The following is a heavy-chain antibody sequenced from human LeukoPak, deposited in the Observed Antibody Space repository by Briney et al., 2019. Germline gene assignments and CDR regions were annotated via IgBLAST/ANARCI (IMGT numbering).Heavy chain of an antibody. J-gene: IGHJ6*03. CDR2: ITSSSSYT. CDR3: AKDITPYSSGYYYMDV. D-gene: IGHD6-19*01. Sequence: PGGSLRLSCAAPGITFSNYNMNWVRQAPGKGLEWISSITSSSSYTFYADSVKGRFTISRDNAKNSLYLQMNSLRAEDMALYYCAKDITPYSSGYYYMDVWGKGTTVTVSS. V-gene: IGHV3-21*04. CDR1: GITFSNYN.